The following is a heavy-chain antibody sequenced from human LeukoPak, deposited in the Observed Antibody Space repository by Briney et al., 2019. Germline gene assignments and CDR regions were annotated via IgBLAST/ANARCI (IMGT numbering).Heavy chain of an antibody. J-gene: IGHJ4*02. V-gene: IGHV1-69*04. CDR3: ARDYGSGRNPDSWYFDY. Sequence: SVKVSCKASGYTFTGYYMHWVRQAPGQGLEWMGRIIPILGIANYAQKFQGRVTITADKSTSTAYMELSSLRSEDTAVYYCARDYGSGRNPDSWYFDYWGQGTLVTVSS. CDR1: GYTFTGYY. CDR2: IIPILGIA. D-gene: IGHD3-10*01.